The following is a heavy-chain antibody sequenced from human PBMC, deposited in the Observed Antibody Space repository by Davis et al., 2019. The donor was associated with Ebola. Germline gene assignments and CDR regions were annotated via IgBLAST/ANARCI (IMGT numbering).Heavy chain of an antibody. CDR2: ISTYNGNT. CDR1: GYSFTDDG. J-gene: IGHJ4*02. Sequence: AASVKVSCKASGYSFTDDGISWVRQAPGQGLEWMGWISTYNGNTNYAQKLQGRVTMTTDTSTSTAYMELRSLRSDDTAVYYCARGGYVWGSYRYDPFDYWGQGTLVTVSS. CDR3: ARGGYVWGSYRYDPFDY. D-gene: IGHD3-16*02. V-gene: IGHV1-18*01.